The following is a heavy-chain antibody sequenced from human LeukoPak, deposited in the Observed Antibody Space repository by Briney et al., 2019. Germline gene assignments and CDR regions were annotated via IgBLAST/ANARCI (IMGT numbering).Heavy chain of an antibody. D-gene: IGHD2/OR15-2a*01. CDR1: GGSISSGGYY. J-gene: IGHJ6*02. Sequence: SQTLSLTCTVSGGSISSGGYYWSWLRQHPGKGLEWIGYIYYSGSTYYNPSLKSRVTISVDTSKNQFSLKLSSVTAADTAVYYCARDPLIVRGMDVWGQGTTVTVSS. CDR3: ARDPLIVRGMDV. CDR2: IYYSGST. V-gene: IGHV4-31*03.